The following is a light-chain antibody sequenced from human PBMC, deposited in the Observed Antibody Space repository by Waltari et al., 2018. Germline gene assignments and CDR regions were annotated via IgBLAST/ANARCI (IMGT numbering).Light chain of an antibody. CDR2: EAS. J-gene: IGKJ2*01. Sequence: AVQMTQSPSSLSVSVGDRVTITCQASQDIINDLGWFQQKPGKAPKLLIYEASILPSGVPSRFSGSGSGTYFTLTISSLEPDDSATYYCQQDYSYPHTFGQGTKLEI. CDR3: QQDYSYPHT. CDR1: QDIIND. V-gene: IGKV1-6*01.